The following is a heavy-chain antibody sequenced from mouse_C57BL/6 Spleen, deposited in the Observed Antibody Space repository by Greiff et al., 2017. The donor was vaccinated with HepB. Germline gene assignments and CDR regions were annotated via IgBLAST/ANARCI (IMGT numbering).Heavy chain of an antibody. CDR2: IDPANGNT. CDR1: FFNIKDTY. V-gene: IGHV14-3*02. D-gene: IGHD1-3*01. J-gene: IGHJ2*01. Sequence: VHLQHSGSELVNPGSSFNLSCTSSFFNIKDTYMHWVKQSPEQGLEWIGRIDPANGNTKYDPKFQGQATITADTSSNTAYLQLSSLTSEDTAVYYCARIKAWGQGTTITGAS. CDR3: ARIKA.